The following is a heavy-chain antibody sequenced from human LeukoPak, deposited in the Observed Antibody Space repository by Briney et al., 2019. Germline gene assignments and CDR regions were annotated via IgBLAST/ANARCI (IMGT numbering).Heavy chain of an antibody. Sequence: SETLSLTCTVSGGSISSYYWNWIRQPPGKGLEWIGYIYYSGSTNYNPSLKSRVTISVDTSKNQFSLKLSSVTAADTAVYYCARSGVTYGSRRGFDYWGQGTLVTVSS. CDR2: IYYSGST. J-gene: IGHJ4*02. CDR1: GGSISSYY. D-gene: IGHD4-23*01. CDR3: ARSGVTYGSRRGFDY. V-gene: IGHV4-59*12.